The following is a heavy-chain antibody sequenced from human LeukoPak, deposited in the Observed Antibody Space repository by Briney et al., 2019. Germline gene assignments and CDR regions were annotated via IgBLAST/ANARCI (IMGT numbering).Heavy chain of an antibody. V-gene: IGHV3-21*01. J-gene: IGHJ4*02. D-gene: IGHD1-26*01. CDR1: GFTFSSYS. Sequence: GGSLRLSRAASGFTFSSYSMNWVRQAPGKGLEWVSSISSSSSYIYYADSVKGRFTISRDNAKNSLHLQMNSLRAEDTAVYYCARGRFRSYISFDYWGQGTLATVSS. CDR3: ARGRFRSYISFDY. CDR2: ISSSSSYI.